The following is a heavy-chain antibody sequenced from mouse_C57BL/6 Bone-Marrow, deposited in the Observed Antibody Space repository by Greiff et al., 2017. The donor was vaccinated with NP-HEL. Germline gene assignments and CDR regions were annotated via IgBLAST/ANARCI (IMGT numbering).Heavy chain of an antibody. CDR2: IYPSDSET. CDR1: GYTFTSYW. J-gene: IGHJ3*01. Sequence: VQLQQSGAELVRPGSSVKLSCKASGYTFTSYWMDWVKQRPGQGLEWIGNIYPSDSETHYNQKFKDKATLTVDKSSSTAYMQLSSLTSEDSAVYYCASHYLAVITTVAPFAYWGQGTLVTVSS. V-gene: IGHV1-61*01. D-gene: IGHD1-1*01. CDR3: ASHYLAVITTVAPFAY.